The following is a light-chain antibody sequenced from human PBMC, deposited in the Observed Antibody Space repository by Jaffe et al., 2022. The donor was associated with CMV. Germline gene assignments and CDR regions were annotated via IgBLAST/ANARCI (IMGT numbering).Light chain of an antibody. V-gene: IGLV2-14*03. J-gene: IGLJ1*01. Sequence: QSALTQPASVSGSPGQSITISCTGTSSDVGGYNSVSWYQQRPGKAPKLIIYDVYNRPSGVSDRFSGSKSGNTASLTISGLQAEDEADYYCSSYRSTITLDVFGTGTKVTVL. CDR2: DVY. CDR1: SSDVGGYNS. CDR3: SSYRSTITLDV.